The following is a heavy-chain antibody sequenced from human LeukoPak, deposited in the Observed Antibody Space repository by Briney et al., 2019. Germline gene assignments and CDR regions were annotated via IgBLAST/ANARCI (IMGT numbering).Heavy chain of an antibody. J-gene: IGHJ4*02. D-gene: IGHD3-3*01. CDR1: GYTFTGYY. Sequence: ASVKVSCKASGYTFTGYYMHWVRQAPGQGLEWMGWINPNSGGTNYAQKFQGRVTMTRDTSISTAYMELSRLRSDDTAVYYCARDFRVLRFLEWFLGYWGQGTLVTVSS. CDR3: ARDFRVLRFLEWFLGY. CDR2: INPNSGGT. V-gene: IGHV1-2*02.